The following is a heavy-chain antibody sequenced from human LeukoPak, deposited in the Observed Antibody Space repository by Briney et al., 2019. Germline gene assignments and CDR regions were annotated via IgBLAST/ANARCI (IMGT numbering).Heavy chain of an antibody. J-gene: IGHJ3*02. CDR2: IKQDGSEK. V-gene: IGHV3-7*01. Sequence: GGPLRLSCAASGFTFSSYWMSWVRQAPGKGLEWVANIKQDGSEKYYVDSVKGRFTISRDNAKNSLYLQMNSLRAEDTAVYYCARDWVEMATISYAFDIWGQGTMVTVSS. CDR1: GFTFSSYW. D-gene: IGHD5-24*01. CDR3: ARDWVEMATISYAFDI.